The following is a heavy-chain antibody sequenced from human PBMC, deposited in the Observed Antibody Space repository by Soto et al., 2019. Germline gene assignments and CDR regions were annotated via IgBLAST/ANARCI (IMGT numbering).Heavy chain of an antibody. CDR3: AKDGHYYDSSGYYYYFDY. D-gene: IGHD3-22*01. CDR1: GFTFDDYA. CDR2: ISWNSGSI. J-gene: IGHJ4*02. V-gene: IGHV3-9*01. Sequence: GGSLRLSCAASGFTFDDYAMHWVRQAPGKGLEWVSGISWNSGSIGYADSVKGRFTISRDNAKNSLYLQMNSLRAEDTALYYCAKDGHYYDSSGYYYYFDYWGQGTLVTVSS.